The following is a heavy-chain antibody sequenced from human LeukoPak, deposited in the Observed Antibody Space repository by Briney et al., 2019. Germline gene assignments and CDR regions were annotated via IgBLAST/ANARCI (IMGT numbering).Heavy chain of an antibody. J-gene: IGHJ4*02. Sequence: ASVKVSCKASAYTFTSYGINWVRQAPGQGLEWMGWISPYNGNTHYAQKFKDRVTMTTDTSTSTAYMELRSLRSDDTAVYYCARYGFTSVWRGFDYWGQGTLVTVSS. V-gene: IGHV1-18*01. CDR3: ARYGFTSVWRGFDY. D-gene: IGHD3-3*01. CDR2: ISPYNGNT. CDR1: AYTFTSYG.